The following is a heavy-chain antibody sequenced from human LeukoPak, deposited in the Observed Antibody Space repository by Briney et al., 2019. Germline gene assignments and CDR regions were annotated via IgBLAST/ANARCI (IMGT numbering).Heavy chain of an antibody. D-gene: IGHD6-19*01. J-gene: IGHJ4*02. V-gene: IGHV1-69*13. CDR3: ASRSSGWDHTTYDY. CDR2: IIPIFGTA. CDR1: GGTFSSYA. Sequence: SVTVSCKASGGTFSSYAISWVRQAPGQGLEWMGGIIPIFGTANYAQKFQGRVTITADESTSTAYMELSSLRSEDTAVYYCASRSSGWDHTTYDYWGQGTLVTVSS.